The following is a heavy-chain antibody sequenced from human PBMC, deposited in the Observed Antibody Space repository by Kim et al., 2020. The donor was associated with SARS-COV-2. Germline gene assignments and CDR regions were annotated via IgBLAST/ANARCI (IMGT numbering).Heavy chain of an antibody. V-gene: IGHV3-23*01. CDR1: GFTFSSYA. D-gene: IGHD2-15*01. CDR3: AKSQARVVVGLNFDY. J-gene: IGHJ4*02. Sequence: GGSLRLSCAASGFTFSSYAMSWVRQAPGKGLEWVSAISGSGGSTYYADSVKGRFTISRDNSKNTLYLQMNSLRAEDTAVYYCAKSQARVVVGLNFDYWGQGTLVTVSS. CDR2: ISGSGGST.